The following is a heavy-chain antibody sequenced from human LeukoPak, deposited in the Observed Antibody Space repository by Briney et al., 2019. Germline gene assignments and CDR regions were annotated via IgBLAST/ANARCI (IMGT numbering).Heavy chain of an antibody. CDR2: INPNSGFT. D-gene: IGHD2-2*01. J-gene: IGHJ4*02. Sequence: ASVKVSCKASGYPFTGYYLHWVRQAPGQGLEWMGWINPNSGFTNYAQKFQGRVTMTRDTSISTAYMELSRLRSDDTAAYYCARLADCSSSSCRSFDYWGQGTLLTVSS. V-gene: IGHV1-2*02. CDR3: ARLADCSSSSCRSFDY. CDR1: GYPFTGYY.